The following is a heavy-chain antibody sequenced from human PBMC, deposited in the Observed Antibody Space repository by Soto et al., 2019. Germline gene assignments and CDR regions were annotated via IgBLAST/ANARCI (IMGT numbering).Heavy chain of an antibody. D-gene: IGHD5-12*01. CDR2: IIPIFGTA. J-gene: IGHJ6*02. CDR1: GGTFSSYA. CDR3: ARSLGSGYDYYYYYGRDV. Sequence: ASVKVSCKASGGTFSSYAISWVRQAPGQGLEWMGGIIPIFGTANYAQKFQGRVTITADESTSTAYMELSSLRSEDTAVYYCARSLGSGYDYYYYYGRDVWAQGTTVTVSS. V-gene: IGHV1-69*13.